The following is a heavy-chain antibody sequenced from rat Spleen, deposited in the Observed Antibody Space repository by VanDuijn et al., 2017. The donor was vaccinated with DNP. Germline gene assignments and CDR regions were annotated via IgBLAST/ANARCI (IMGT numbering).Heavy chain of an antibody. CDR1: GFTFNNSW. CDR3: TTYTYGDY. J-gene: IGHJ2*01. V-gene: IGHV5-31*01. CDR2: ISYDGGST. Sequence: EVQLVESGGDLVQPGRSLKLSCVASGFTFNNSWMTWIRQVPGKGLEWVTSISYDGGSTYYRDSVKGRFTISRDNAKSSLYLQMDSLRSEDTATYYCTTYTYGDYWGQGVMVTVSS. D-gene: IGHD2-1*01.